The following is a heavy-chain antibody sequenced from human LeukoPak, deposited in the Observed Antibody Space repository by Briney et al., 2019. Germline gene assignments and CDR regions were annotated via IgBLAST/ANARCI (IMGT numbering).Heavy chain of an antibody. Sequence: KSSETLSLTCTVSGGPISRYYWSWIRQPPGKGLDWIGEINHSGSTNYNPSLKSRVTISVDTSKNQFSLKLSSVTAADTAVCYCARHSSGNSYWGQGTLVAVSS. CDR3: ARHSSGNSY. J-gene: IGHJ4*02. D-gene: IGHD3-10*01. CDR2: INHSGST. CDR1: GGPISRYY. V-gene: IGHV4-34*01.